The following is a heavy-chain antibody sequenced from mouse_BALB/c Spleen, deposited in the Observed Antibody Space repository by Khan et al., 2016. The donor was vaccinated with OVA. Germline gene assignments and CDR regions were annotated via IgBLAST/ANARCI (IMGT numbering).Heavy chain of an antibody. CDR2: ISSGSSTI. D-gene: IGHD2-5*01. J-gene: IGHJ1*01. CDR3: ARSGSNFHGYFDV. V-gene: IGHV5-17*02. CDR1: GFTFSSFG. Sequence: EVELVESGGGLVQPGGSRKLSCAASGFTFSSFGMHWVRQAPKKGLEWVAYISSGSSTIYYVDTVKGRFTISRDNPKNTLFLQMTSLRSEDTAMYYCARSGSNFHGYFDVWGAGTSVTVSS.